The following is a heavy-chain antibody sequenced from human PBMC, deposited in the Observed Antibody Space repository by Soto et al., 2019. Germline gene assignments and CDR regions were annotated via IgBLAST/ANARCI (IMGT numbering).Heavy chain of an antibody. CDR1: GYRFTSYW. CDR2: IDPSDSYT. CDR3: ARRPYDSSGYYSLAFDI. J-gene: IGHJ3*02. Sequence: PGESLKISCKGSGYRFTSYWISWVRQMPGKGLEWMGRIDPSDSYTNYSPSFQGHVTISADKSISTAYLQWSSLKASDTAMYYCARRPYDSSGYYSLAFDIWGQGTMVT. D-gene: IGHD3-22*01. V-gene: IGHV5-10-1*01.